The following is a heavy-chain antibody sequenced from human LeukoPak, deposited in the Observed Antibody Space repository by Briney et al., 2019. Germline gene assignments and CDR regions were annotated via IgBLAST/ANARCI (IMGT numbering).Heavy chain of an antibody. CDR2: ISGSSSLI. D-gene: IGHD3-3*01. J-gene: IGHJ6*02. Sequence: GGSLRLSCAASGFSFSAYSMNWVRQAPGKGLEWVSSISGSSSLIYYTDSVRGRFTISRDYAKNSLYLQMNSLRAEDTAVYYCARVITIFGVVRSPLYYYYGMDVWGQGAAVTVSS. CDR3: ARVITIFGVVRSPLYYYYGMDV. V-gene: IGHV3-21*01. CDR1: GFSFSAYS.